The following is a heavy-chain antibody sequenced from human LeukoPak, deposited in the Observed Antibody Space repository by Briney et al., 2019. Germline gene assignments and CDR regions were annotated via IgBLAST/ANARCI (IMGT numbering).Heavy chain of an antibody. D-gene: IGHD5-12*01. Sequence: ASVKDSCKASGYTFTNYGITWVRQAPGQGLEWMAWISGYNGKTNYAQNLQGRVTMTTDTSTSTAYMDLRSLRSGDTAVYYCARDYGEGRVATIPLAYWGQGTLVTVSS. CDR2: ISGYNGKT. CDR1: GYTFTNYG. V-gene: IGHV1-18*04. CDR3: ARDYGEGRVATIPLAY. J-gene: IGHJ4*02.